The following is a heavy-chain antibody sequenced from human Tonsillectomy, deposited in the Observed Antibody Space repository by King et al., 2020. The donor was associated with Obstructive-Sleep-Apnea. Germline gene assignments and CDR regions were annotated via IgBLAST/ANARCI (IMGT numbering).Heavy chain of an antibody. D-gene: IGHD4-17*01. Sequence: VQLQESGPGLVKPSQTLSLTCTVSGGSINSDDSYWSWIRQTPGKGLEWIGHILNSGSTYYNPSLESRLNMSVDTSRNHISLKLRSVTAADTAMYYCARSLHDHGEEHVRDLDQWGPGTLVAVSS. CDR1: GGSINSDDSY. CDR3: ARSLHDHGEEHVRDLDQ. V-gene: IGHV4-30-4*01. J-gene: IGHJ4*02. CDR2: ILNSGST.